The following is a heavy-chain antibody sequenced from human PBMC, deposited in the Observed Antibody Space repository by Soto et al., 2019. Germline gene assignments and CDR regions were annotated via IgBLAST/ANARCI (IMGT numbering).Heavy chain of an antibody. J-gene: IGHJ3*01. CDR1: GFTFSSYG. V-gene: IGHV3-30*18. CDR3: AKDQEDVVVMVYAMTAYDV. Sequence: QVQLVESGGGVVQPGRSLRLSCAASGFTFSSYGMHWVRQAPGKGLEGVAVLSYDGSNKDYPDSVEGRFTIPRDNSKNTLYLQMNSLRAEDTAVYYCAKDQEDVVVMVYAMTAYDVWGQGTMVTVSS. D-gene: IGHD2-8*01. CDR2: LSYDGSNK.